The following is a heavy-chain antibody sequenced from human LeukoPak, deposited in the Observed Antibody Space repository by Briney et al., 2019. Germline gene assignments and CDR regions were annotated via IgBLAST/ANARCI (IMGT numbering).Heavy chain of an antibody. V-gene: IGHV4-4*07. CDR1: GGSISSYY. CDR3: ARGGGGYSLGGYYFDY. J-gene: IGHJ4*02. CDR2: IYTSGST. D-gene: IGHD2-21*01. Sequence: SETLSLTCTVSGGSISSYYWSWIRQPAGKGLEWIGRIYTSGSTNYNPSLKSRVTMSVDTSKNQFSLKLSSVTAADTAVYYCARGGGGYSLGGYYFDYWGQGTLVTVSS.